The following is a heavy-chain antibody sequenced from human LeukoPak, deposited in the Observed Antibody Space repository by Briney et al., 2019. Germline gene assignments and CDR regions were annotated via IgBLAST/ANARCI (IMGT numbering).Heavy chain of an antibody. CDR3: ARDIWRGARAHDY. V-gene: IGHV3-7*01. Sequence: PGGSLRLSCAASGITFSGRWMSWVRQAPGKGLEWVANINPAGSVEKYVDSVKGRFTISRDNAKNSLYLQMNSLRAEDTAVYYCARDIWRGARAHDYWGQGTLVTVSS. D-gene: IGHD1-26*01. CDR2: INPAGSVE. J-gene: IGHJ4*02. CDR1: GITFSGRW.